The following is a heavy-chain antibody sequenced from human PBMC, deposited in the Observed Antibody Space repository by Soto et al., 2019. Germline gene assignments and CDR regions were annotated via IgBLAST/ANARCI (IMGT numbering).Heavy chain of an antibody. J-gene: IGHJ4*02. Sequence: PXETLSLTCAVASYYISSGYCWGWIRQPPGKGREWIGSIYHSGSTYYNPSLKSRVTISVDTSKNQFSLKLSSVTAADTAVYYCARARSITIFGVVIIRPRYYFDYWGQGTLVTVSS. CDR2: IYHSGST. CDR3: ARARSITIFGVVIIRPRYYFDY. D-gene: IGHD3-3*01. V-gene: IGHV4-38-2*01. CDR1: SYYISSGYC.